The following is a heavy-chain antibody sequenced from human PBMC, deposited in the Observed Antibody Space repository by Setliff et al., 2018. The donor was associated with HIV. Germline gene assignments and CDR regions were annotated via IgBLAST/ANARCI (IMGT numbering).Heavy chain of an antibody. CDR1: GYSISSGYY. J-gene: IGHJ5*02. CDR3: ARDIQAAGTGWFDP. CDR2: IYHSGST. D-gene: IGHD6-13*01. V-gene: IGHV4-38-2*02. Sequence: SETLSLTCAVSGYSISSGYYWGWIRQPPGKGLEWIGSIYHSGSTYYNPSLKSRVTISLDTSKNQFSLRLSSVTAADTAVYYCARDIQAAGTGWFDPWGQGTLVTVSS.